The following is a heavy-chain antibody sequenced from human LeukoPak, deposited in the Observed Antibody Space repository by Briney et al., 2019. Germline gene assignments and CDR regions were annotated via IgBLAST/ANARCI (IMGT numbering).Heavy chain of an antibody. CDR1: GFTFSSYA. D-gene: IGHD6-13*01. V-gene: IGHV3-23*01. Sequence: TGGSLRLSCAASGFTFSSYAMSWVLQAPGKGLEWVSAISGSGGSTYYADSVKGRFTISRDNSKNTLYLQMNSLRAEDTAVYYCAKGYIAAAGTLSYWGQGTLVTVSS. CDR3: AKGYIAAAGTLSY. J-gene: IGHJ4*02. CDR2: ISGSGGST.